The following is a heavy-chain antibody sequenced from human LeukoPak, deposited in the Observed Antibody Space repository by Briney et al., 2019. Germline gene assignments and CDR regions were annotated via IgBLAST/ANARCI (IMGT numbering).Heavy chain of an antibody. V-gene: IGHV3-48*04. J-gene: IGHJ4*02. Sequence: GGSLRLSCAASGFTLSSYSMNWVRQAPGKGLEWISYIDSDTYGNTIYYPHTVKGRFTISRDNAKNSLYLQMNSLRAEDTAVYYCARVKTYHWGTLGLNDYWGQGTLVTVSS. CDR1: GFTLSSYS. D-gene: IGHD3-16*01. CDR2: IDSDTYGNTI. CDR3: ARVKTYHWGTLGLNDY.